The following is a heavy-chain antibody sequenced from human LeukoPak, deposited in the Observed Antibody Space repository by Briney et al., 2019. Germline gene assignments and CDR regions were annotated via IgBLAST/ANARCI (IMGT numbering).Heavy chain of an antibody. CDR3: ARGDVDTTMVGYY. D-gene: IGHD5-18*01. CDR2: IHPADSNT. Sequence: GESLKISCKGSGYSFTTYWIGWVRQMPGKGLEWMGIIHPADSNTRYSPSFQGQVTISADKSITTAYLQWSSLKASDTAMYYCARGDVDTTMVGYYWGQGTLVTVSS. J-gene: IGHJ4*02. V-gene: IGHV5-51*01. CDR1: GYSFTTYW.